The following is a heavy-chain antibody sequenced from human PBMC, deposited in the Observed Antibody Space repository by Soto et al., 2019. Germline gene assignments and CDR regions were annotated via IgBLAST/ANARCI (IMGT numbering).Heavy chain of an antibody. V-gene: IGHV3-30-3*01. Sequence: QVQLVESGGGVVQPGRSLRLSCVASGFTFTDHAMHWVRQTPGKGLEWVAVVSYDGSNKYYADSVKGRFTISRDNSKTTLYLQMNSLSPEDRSVYYCARGAYCGGDCLPGQVSKWYFDLWGRGTLVIVSS. J-gene: IGHJ2*01. CDR1: GFTFTDHA. CDR2: VSYDGSNK. D-gene: IGHD2-21*02. CDR3: ARGAYCGGDCLPGQVSKWYFDL.